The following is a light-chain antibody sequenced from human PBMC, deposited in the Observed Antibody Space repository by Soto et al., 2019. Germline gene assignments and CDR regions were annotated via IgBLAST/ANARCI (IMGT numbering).Light chain of an antibody. CDR2: SND. V-gene: IGLV1-44*01. Sequence: QSVLTQPPSVSGTPGQRVTISCSGSSSHIGSRTVNWYQHLPGTAPKLLIYSNDQRPSGVPDRFSGSKSGTSASLAISGLQSEDDADYYCAAWDDGLNGRYVFGTGTKLTVL. CDR3: AAWDDGLNGRYV. CDR1: SSHIGSRT. J-gene: IGLJ1*01.